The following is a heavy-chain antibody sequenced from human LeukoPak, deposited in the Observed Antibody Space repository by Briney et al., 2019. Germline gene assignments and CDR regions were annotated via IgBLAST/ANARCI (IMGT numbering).Heavy chain of an antibody. J-gene: IGHJ5*02. V-gene: IGHV3-21*01. CDR2: ISSSSYI. Sequence: GGSLRLSCAACRFTFSSYSMNWVRQAPGKGLEWVSSISSSSYIYYADSVKGRFTISRDNAKNSLYLQMNSLRAEDTAVYYCARDGTLDWFDPWGQGTLVTVSS. D-gene: IGHD1-26*01. CDR1: RFTFSSYS. CDR3: ARDGTLDWFDP.